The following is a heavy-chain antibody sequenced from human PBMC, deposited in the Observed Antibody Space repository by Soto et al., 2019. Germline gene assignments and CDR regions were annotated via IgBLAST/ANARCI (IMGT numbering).Heavy chain of an antibody. Sequence: SETLSLTCTVSGGSISSYYWSWVRQPPGKGLEWIGYIYYSGSTNYNPSLKSRVTISVDTSKNQFSLKLSSVTAADTAVYYCARVGYSSSPDYYYYYGMDVWGQGTTVTVSS. CDR2: IYYSGST. D-gene: IGHD6-13*01. J-gene: IGHJ6*02. V-gene: IGHV4-59*01. CDR1: GGSISSYY. CDR3: ARVGYSSSPDYYYYYGMDV.